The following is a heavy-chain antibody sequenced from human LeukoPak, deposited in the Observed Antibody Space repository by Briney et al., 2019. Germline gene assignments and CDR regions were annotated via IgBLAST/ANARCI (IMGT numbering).Heavy chain of an antibody. D-gene: IGHD2-2*02. CDR3: ARIPEAYYYYGMDV. CDR1: GGSISSYY. Sequence: PSETLSLTCTVSGGSISSYYWSWIRQPPGKGLEWIGYIYYSGSTNYNPSLKSRVTISVDTSKNQFSLKLSSVTAADTAVYYCARIPEAYYYYGMDVWGQGTTVTVSS. V-gene: IGHV4-59*01. J-gene: IGHJ6*02. CDR2: IYYSGST.